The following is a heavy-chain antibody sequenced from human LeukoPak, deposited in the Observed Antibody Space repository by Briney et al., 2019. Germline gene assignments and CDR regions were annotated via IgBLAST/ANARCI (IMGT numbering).Heavy chain of an antibody. CDR2: IKQDGSET. D-gene: IGHD3-9*01. CDR3: ARIPPQRSILTGYYFDY. J-gene: IGHJ4*02. Sequence: GGSLRLSCAASGFTFSSYWMSWVRQAPGKGLEWVANIKQDGSETYYVDSVKGRFTISRDNAKNSLYLQMNSLRAEDTAVYYCARIPPQRSILTGYYFDYWGQGTLVTVSS. V-gene: IGHV3-7*01. CDR1: GFTFSSYW.